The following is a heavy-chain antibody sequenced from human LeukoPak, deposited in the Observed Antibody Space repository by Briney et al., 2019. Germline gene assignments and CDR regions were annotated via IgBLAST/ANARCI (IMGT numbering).Heavy chain of an antibody. CDR3: ARDTSSIIVVVPAATRWFDP. Sequence: SETLSLTCAVYGGSFSGYYWSWIRQPPGKGLEWIGEINHSGSTNYNPSLKSRVTISVDTSKNQFSLKLSSVAAADTAVYYCARDTSSIIVVVPAATRWFDPWGQGTLVTVSS. J-gene: IGHJ5*02. CDR1: GGSFSGYY. D-gene: IGHD2-2*01. V-gene: IGHV4-34*01. CDR2: INHSGST.